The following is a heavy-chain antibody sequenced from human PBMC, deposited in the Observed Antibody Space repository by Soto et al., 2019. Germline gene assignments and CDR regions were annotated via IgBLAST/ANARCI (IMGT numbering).Heavy chain of an antibody. CDR2: IGTAGDT. Sequence: PGGSLRLSCAASGFTFSSYDMHWVRQATGKGLEWVSAIGTAGDTYYPDSVKGRFTISRDNSKNTLYLQMNSLRAEDTAVYYCARDSSPSNWNGGGYYYYYGMDVWGQGTLVTVSS. J-gene: IGHJ6*02. CDR3: ARDSSPSNWNGGGYYYYYGMDV. V-gene: IGHV3-13*04. D-gene: IGHD1-1*01. CDR1: GFTFSSYD.